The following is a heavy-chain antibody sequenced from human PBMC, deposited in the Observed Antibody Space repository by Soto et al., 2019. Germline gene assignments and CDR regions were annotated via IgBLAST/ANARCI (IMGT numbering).Heavy chain of an antibody. CDR1: GYTFTSYA. J-gene: IGHJ5*02. V-gene: IGHV1-3*01. CDR2: INAGNGNT. CDR3: ARDKGGHCSSTSCYFITYNWIDP. Sequence: ASVKVSCKASGYTFTSYAMHWVRQAPGQRLEWMGWINAGNGNTKYSQKFQGRVTITRDTSASTAYMELSSLRSEDTAVYYCARDKGGHCSSTSCYFITYNWIDPWGQGTLVTVSS. D-gene: IGHD2-2*01.